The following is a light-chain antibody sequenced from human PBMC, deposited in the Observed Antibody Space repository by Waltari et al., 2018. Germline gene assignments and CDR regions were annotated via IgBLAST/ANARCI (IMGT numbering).Light chain of an antibody. CDR2: DAS. CDR1: QNLSSY. CDR3: QQRSNWPLT. V-gene: IGKV3-11*01. Sequence: EIVFTQSPATLSLSPGERATLSCRASQNLSSYFAWYQQKPGQPPRLLIYDASNRAAGIPARFSGTGSGTDFTLTISSLEPEDFVVYYCQQRSNWPLTFGGGTKVEI. J-gene: IGKJ4*01.